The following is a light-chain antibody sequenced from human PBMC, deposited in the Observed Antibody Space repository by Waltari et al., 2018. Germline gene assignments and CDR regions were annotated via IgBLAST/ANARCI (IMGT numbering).Light chain of an antibody. CDR3: QQSKEVPFT. CDR1: QTLTPY. V-gene: IGKV1-39*01. CDR2: AAS. J-gene: IGKJ2*01. Sequence: DIQLTQSPSYLSASVGDRVTITCRASQTLTPYLNRYQQRTGTAPKFLIYAASNLETGVPSRFSGGGSGTDFTLTISGLQPDDFATYYCQQSKEVPFTFGQGTKLEIK.